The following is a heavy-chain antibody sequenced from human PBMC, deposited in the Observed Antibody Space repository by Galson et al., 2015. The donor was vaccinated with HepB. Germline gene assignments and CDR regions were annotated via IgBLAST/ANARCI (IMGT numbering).Heavy chain of an antibody. V-gene: IGHV3-15*05. CDR1: GFSFSNAW. Sequence: SLRLSCAASGFSFSNAWMIWVRQAPGKGLEWVGRIKSKTDGETSDYIAPVKGRFTISRDDSKGTVYLEMTSLRIEDTAVYYCSADYTSGFWGPGALVTASS. CDR2: IKSKTDGETS. D-gene: IGHD5-12*01. J-gene: IGHJ4*02. CDR3: SADYTSGF.